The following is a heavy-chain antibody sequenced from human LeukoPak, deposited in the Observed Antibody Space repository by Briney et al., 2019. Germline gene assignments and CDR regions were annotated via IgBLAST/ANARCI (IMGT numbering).Heavy chain of an antibody. V-gene: IGHV3-15*01. Sequence: SGGSLRLSCAASGFTSSNAWMSWVRQAPGKGLEWVGRIKSKTDGGTTDYAAPVKGRFTISRDDSKNTLYLQMNSLKTEDTAVYYCTTDASVVVTAGWWGQGTLVTVSS. CDR3: TTDASVVVTAGW. CDR2: IKSKTDGGTT. J-gene: IGHJ4*02. CDR1: GFTSSNAW. D-gene: IGHD2-21*02.